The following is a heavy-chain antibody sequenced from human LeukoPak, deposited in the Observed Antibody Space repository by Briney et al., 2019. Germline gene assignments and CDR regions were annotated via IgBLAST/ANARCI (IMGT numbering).Heavy chain of an antibody. D-gene: IGHD2-2*01. CDR3: ARSGYSSTWYLQNFELDY. V-gene: IGHV3-23*01. Sequence: GGSLRLSCAASGFTFSTFAMIWVRQPPGKGLEWVSSICPSGGEIHYADSVRGRFTISRDNSKNTLYLQMNSLRAEDTAVYFCARSGYSSTWYLQNFELDYWGQGTLVTVSS. CDR1: GFTFSTFA. CDR2: ICPSGGEI. J-gene: IGHJ4*02.